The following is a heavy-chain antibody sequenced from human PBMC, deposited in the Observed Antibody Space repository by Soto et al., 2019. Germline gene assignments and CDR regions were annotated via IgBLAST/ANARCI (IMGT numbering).Heavy chain of an antibody. CDR1: EFTFSSYA. CDR2: ISASGAYT. Sequence: EVHLLESGGGLVQPGGSLRLSCAASEFTFSSYAVSWARQTPGKGLEWVSTISASGAYTYYADSVKGRFTISRDNSKNTLYLQMRSLRAGDTATYYCAKEVIAARPYYFDYWGQGTLVTVSS. V-gene: IGHV3-23*01. D-gene: IGHD6-6*01. J-gene: IGHJ4*02. CDR3: AKEVIAARPYYFDY.